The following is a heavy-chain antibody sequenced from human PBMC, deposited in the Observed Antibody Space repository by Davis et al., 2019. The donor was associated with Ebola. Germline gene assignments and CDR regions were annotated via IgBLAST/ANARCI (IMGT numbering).Heavy chain of an antibody. CDR3: AREDYYDSSGYYIGGGFDY. Sequence: PGGSLRLSCAASGFTFSSYEMNWVRQAPGKGLEWVSYISSSGRTIYYADSVKGRFTISRDNAKNSLYLQMNSLRAEDTAVYYCAREDYYDSSGYYIGGGFDYWGQGTLVTVSS. V-gene: IGHV3-48*03. CDR1: GFTFSSYE. J-gene: IGHJ4*02. CDR2: ISSSGRTI. D-gene: IGHD3-22*01.